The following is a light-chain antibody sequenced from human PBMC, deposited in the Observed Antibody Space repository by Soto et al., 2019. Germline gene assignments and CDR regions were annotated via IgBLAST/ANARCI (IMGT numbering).Light chain of an antibody. J-gene: IGLJ2*01. CDR1: SSDVGGYNY. V-gene: IGLV2-14*01. Sequence: QSALTQPASVSGSPGQSITIYCNGTSSDVGGYNYVSWYQQHQGKAPKLMIYDVSNRPSGVSNRFAGSKSGNTASLTISGLQAEDEADYYCSSYTSSSTVVFGGGTKLTVL. CDR2: DVS. CDR3: SSYTSSSTVV.